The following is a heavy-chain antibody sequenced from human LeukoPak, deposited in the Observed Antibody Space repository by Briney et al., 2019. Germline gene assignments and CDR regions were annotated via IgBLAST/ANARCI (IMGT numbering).Heavy chain of an antibody. CDR1: GGSFSGYY. J-gene: IGHJ4*02. D-gene: IGHD3-22*01. Sequence: SETLSLTCAVYGGSFSGYYWSWIRQPPGKGLEWIGEINHSGSTNYNPPLKSRVTISVDTSKNQFSLKLSSVTAADTAVYYCARADLFDDSSGYYKRFDYWGQGTLVTVSS. CDR3: ARADLFDDSSGYYKRFDY. CDR2: INHSGST. V-gene: IGHV4-34*01.